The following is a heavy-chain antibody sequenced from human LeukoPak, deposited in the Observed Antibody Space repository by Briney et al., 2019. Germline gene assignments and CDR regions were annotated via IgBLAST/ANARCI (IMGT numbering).Heavy chain of an antibody. J-gene: IGHJ3*02. V-gene: IGHV3-49*04. Sequence: GGSLRLSCTASGFTFGDYVMSWVRQAPGKGLEWVGFIRSKAYGGTTKNAASVKGRFTISRDDSRSIAYLQMNSLKTEDTAVYYCTTDLSGTTMVRGVHDAFDIWGQGTMVTVSS. CDR3: TTDLSGTTMVRGVHDAFDI. CDR1: GFTFGDYV. CDR2: IRSKAYGGTT. D-gene: IGHD3-10*01.